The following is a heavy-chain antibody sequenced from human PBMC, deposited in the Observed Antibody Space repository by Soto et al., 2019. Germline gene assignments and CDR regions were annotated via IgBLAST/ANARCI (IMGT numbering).Heavy chain of an antibody. J-gene: IGHJ4*02. V-gene: IGHV3-30-3*01. CDR3: AGDGGYYGSGSNPGY. Sequence: QVQLVESGGGVVQPGRSLRLSCAASGFTFSSYAMHWVRQAPGKGLEWVAVISYDGSNKYYADSVKGRFTISRDNSKNPLYLQMNSLRAEDTAVYYCAGDGGYYGSGSNPGYWGQGTLVTVSS. CDR1: GFTFSSYA. D-gene: IGHD3-10*01. CDR2: ISYDGSNK.